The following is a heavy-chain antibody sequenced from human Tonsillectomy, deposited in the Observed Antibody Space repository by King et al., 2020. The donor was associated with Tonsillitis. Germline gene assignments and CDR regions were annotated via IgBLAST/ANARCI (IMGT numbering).Heavy chain of an antibody. CDR1: GFSLSASGMC. CDR2: VDWTDPK. J-gene: IGHJ3*01. V-gene: IGHV2-70*01. CDR3: ARIRVGPTGCAFDV. Sequence: TLKESGPALVKPTQTLTLTCTFSGFSLSASGMCVSWIRQPPGKALEWLALVDWTDPKYCCTSLRTRLAISKDTSKNQVVLTMTNMDPVDTATYYCARIRVGPTGCAFDVWGQGTMVTVSS. D-gene: IGHD1-26*01.